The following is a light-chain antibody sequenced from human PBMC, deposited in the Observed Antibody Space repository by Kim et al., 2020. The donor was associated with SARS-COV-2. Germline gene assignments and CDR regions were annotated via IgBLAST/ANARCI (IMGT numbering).Light chain of an antibody. J-gene: IGLJ2*01. CDR2: GKN. V-gene: IGLV3-19*01. CDR3: NSRDSSGNHLL. CDR1: SLSSYY. Sequence: ALCQTVRITCQGDSLSSYYASWYQQKPGQAPIVVIYGKNNRPSGIPDRFSGSSSGNTASLTITGAQAEAEADYYCNSRDSSGNHLLFGGGTQLTVL.